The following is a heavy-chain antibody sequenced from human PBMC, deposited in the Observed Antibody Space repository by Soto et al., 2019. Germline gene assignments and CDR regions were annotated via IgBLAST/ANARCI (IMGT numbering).Heavy chain of an antibody. V-gene: IGHV3-7*05. D-gene: IGHD2-21*01. Sequence: EVQLVESGGDLVQPGGSLRLSCAASGFSFGSSWMSWVRQAPGTGLEWVANIKKDGSKINYLDSVRGRFTVSRDNAKISPYLEMSSPRADDTSSFCCARDVSPVISSLYLDAFDIWGQGTIVTVSS. CDR1: GFSFGSSW. J-gene: IGHJ3*02. CDR3: ARDVSPVISSLYLDAFDI. CDR2: IKKDGSKI.